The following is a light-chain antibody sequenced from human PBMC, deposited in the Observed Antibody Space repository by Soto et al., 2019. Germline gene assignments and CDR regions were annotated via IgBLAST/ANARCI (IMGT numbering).Light chain of an antibody. CDR1: QGISSH. CDR2: SAS. V-gene: IGKV1D-12*01. J-gene: IGKJ4*01. CDR3: QQYESFPLT. Sequence: IQISQSPSAVSASVDDRVTIPCRGSQGISSHLAWDQQKPGKAPKRLIYSASSMATEVPSRFSGSGSGTDFTLTISSLQPEDCATYYCQQYESFPLTFGRGTRVDI.